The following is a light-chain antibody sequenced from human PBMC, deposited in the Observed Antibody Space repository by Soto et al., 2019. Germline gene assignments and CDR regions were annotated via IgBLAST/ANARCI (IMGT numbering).Light chain of an antibody. CDR2: AAS. CDR1: QTISRY. V-gene: IGKV1-39*01. Sequence: DIPMTQSPSPLSASVGDSVTITCRASQTISRYVNWYQHKPGEAPKLLVYAASSLQTGVPSRFSGGGSGADFTLTISSVQPEDFATYYCQQTYTPPWTFGQGTKVEIK. J-gene: IGKJ1*01. CDR3: QQTYTPPWT.